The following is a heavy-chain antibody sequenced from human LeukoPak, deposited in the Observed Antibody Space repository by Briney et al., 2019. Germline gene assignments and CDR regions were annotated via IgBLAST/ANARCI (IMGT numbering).Heavy chain of an antibody. Sequence: PGGSLRLSCAASGFTFSSYAMAWVRQAPGKGLEWVSGISGSGVSTFYADSVKGRFIISRDNSKNTVYLQMNSLRAEDTAVHYCAKDLKYSGSCRAFDYCGQGTLVTVSS. J-gene: IGHJ4*02. D-gene: IGHD1-26*01. CDR3: AKDLKYSGSCRAFDY. V-gene: IGHV3-23*01. CDR2: ISGSGVST. CDR1: GFTFSSYA.